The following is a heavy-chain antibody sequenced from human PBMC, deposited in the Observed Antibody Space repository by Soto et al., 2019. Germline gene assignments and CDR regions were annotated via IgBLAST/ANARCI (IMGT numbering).Heavy chain of an antibody. J-gene: IGHJ4*02. CDR1: SGSISSSNW. D-gene: IGHD2-8*01. Sequence: SETLSLTCAVSSGSISSSNWWSWVCQPPGKGLEWIGEIYHSGSTNYNPSLKSRVTISVDKSKNQFSLKLSSVTAADTAVYYCAGEGTLGYCTNGVCPMVYWGQGTLVTVSS. V-gene: IGHV4-4*02. CDR2: IYHSGST. CDR3: AGEGTLGYCTNGVCPMVY.